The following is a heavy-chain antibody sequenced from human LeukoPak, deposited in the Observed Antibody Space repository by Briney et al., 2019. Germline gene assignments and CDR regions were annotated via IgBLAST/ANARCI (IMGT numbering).Heavy chain of an antibody. V-gene: IGHV3-15*01. J-gene: IGHJ5*02. CDR1: GFTFSNAW. CDR3: TTDRHIVVVSSAQTQNPAQYKWFDP. CDR2: IKSKSDGETT. D-gene: IGHD2-2*01. Sequence: GGSLRLSCAASGFTFSNAWMSWVRQAPGKGLEWVGRIKSKSDGETTDYAAPVKGRFTISRDDSKDTLYLQMNSLKTEDTGVYYCTTDRHIVVVSSAQTQNPAQYKWFDPWGQGTLVTVSS.